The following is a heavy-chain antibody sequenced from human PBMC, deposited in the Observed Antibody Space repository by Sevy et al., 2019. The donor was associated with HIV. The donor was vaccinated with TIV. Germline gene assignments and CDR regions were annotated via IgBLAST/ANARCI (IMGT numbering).Heavy chain of an antibody. V-gene: IGHV3-11*01. D-gene: IGHD3-3*01. J-gene: IGHJ4*02. CDR2: ISSSGSTI. CDR3: AREIFGVVISPSFDY. CDR1: GFTFSDYY. Sequence: GGSLRLSCAASGFTFSDYYMSWIRQAPWKGLEWVSYISSSGSTIYYADSVKGRFTISRDNAKNSLYLQMNSLRAEDTAVYYCAREIFGVVISPSFDYWGQGTLVTVSS.